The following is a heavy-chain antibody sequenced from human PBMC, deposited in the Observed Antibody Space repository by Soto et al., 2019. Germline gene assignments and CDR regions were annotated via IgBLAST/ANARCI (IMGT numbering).Heavy chain of an antibody. Sequence: QVQLVESGGGVVQPGRSLRLSCAASGFTFSSYGMHWVRLAPGKGLEWVAVISYDGSNKYYADSVKGRFTISRDNSKNTLYLHMNSLRAEDTAVYYCAKNYGDYPYDYWGQGTLVTVSS. J-gene: IGHJ4*02. D-gene: IGHD4-17*01. CDR2: ISYDGSNK. CDR1: GFTFSSYG. V-gene: IGHV3-30*18. CDR3: AKNYGDYPYDY.